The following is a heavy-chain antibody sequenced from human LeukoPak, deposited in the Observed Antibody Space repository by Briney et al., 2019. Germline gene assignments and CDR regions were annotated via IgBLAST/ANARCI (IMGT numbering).Heavy chain of an antibody. V-gene: IGHV3-49*04. J-gene: IGHJ4*02. D-gene: IGHD2-2*01. CDR1: GFTFGDYT. CDR3: TPDCSSTSCPFGY. Sequence: GRSLRLSCTASGFTFGDYTMSWVGQAPGKGREGVGLIRGKSYGGTTEYAASVKGRFTISRDDSKSIAYLQMSSLKTEDTAVYYCTPDCSSTSCPFGYWGQGTLVTVSS. CDR2: IRGKSYGGTT.